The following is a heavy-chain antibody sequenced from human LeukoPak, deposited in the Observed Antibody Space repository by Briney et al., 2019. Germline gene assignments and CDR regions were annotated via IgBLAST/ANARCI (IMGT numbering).Heavy chain of an antibody. Sequence: SVKVSCKASGGTFSKYTISWVRQRPGQGLEWMGGIIPIFGTANYAQKFQGRVTITADESTSTAYMELSSLRSEDTAVYYCARFEGTVKASMDVWGQGTTVTVSS. CDR3: ARFEGTVKASMDV. J-gene: IGHJ6*02. CDR2: IIPIFGTA. CDR1: GGTFSKYT. D-gene: IGHD4-11*01. V-gene: IGHV1-69*01.